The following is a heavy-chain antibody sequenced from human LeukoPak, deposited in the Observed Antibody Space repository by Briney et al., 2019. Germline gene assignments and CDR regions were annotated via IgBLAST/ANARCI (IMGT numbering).Heavy chain of an antibody. V-gene: IGHV1-8*01. D-gene: IGHD5-18*01. Sequence: ASVKVSCKASGYTFTSYDINWVRQATGQGLEWMGWMNPNSGNTGYAQKFQGRVTMTRNTSIGTAYMELSSLRSEDTAVYYCARSRGYSYGPPGDWGQGTLVTVSS. J-gene: IGHJ4*02. CDR2: MNPNSGNT. CDR1: GYTFTSYD. CDR3: ARSRGYSYGPPGD.